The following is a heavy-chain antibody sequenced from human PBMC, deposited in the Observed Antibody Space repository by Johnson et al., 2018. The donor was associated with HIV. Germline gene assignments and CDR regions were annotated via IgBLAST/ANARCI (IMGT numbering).Heavy chain of an antibody. D-gene: IGHD1-20*01. J-gene: IGHJ3*02. V-gene: IGHV3-30*02. CDR2: IQYDGTNN. CDR1: GFTFSSYG. Sequence: QVQLVESGGGVVQPGGSLRLSCAASGFTFSSYGMHWVRQVPGNGLEWVTFIQYDGTNNYYAASVKGRFTISRDNSKKTLYLQMKSLRAEDTALYYCAREVRYNLNQVPAFDIWGQGTMVTVSS. CDR3: AREVRYNLNQVPAFDI.